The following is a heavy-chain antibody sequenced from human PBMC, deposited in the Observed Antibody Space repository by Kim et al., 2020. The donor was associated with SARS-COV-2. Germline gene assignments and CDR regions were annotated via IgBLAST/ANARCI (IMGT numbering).Heavy chain of an antibody. CDR1: GFTFSSYS. D-gene: IGHD3-10*01. V-gene: IGHV3-21*01. Sequence: GGSLRLSCAASGFTFSSYSMNWVRQAPGKGLEWVSSISSSSSYIYYADSVKGRFTISRDNAKNSLYLQMNSLRAEDTAVYYCARLPLWFGELPGKNVLDYWGQGTLVTVSS. J-gene: IGHJ4*02. CDR3: ARLPLWFGELPGKNVLDY. CDR2: ISSSSSYI.